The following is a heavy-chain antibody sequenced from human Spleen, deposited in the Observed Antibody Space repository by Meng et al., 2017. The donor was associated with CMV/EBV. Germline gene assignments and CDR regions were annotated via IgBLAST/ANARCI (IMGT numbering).Heavy chain of an antibody. CDR1: GGSFSDYY. CDR2: ISHRGGT. V-gene: IGHV4-34*01. D-gene: IGHD3-3*01. CDR3: ARKRITIFGVVTRAIDY. J-gene: IGHJ4*02. Sequence: SETLSLTCAVHGGSFSDYYCSWIRQTPGKGLEWIGEISHRGGTNYNPSLKSRVSISMDTSKNQFSLELNSVTAADTAVYYCARKRITIFGVVTRAIDYWGQGTLVTVSS.